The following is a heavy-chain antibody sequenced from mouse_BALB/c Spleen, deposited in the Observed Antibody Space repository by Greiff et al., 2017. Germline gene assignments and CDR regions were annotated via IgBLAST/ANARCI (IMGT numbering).Heavy chain of an antibody. CDR1: GYTFTDYE. D-gene: IGHD6-1*01. CDR3: ARGGPHASYAMDY. Sequence: VQLQQSGAELVRPGASVTLSCKASGYTFTDYEMHWVKQTPVHGLEWIGAIDPETGGTAYNQKFKGKATLTADKSSSTAYMELRSLTSEDSAVYYCARGGPHASYAMDYWGQGTSVTVSS. V-gene: IGHV1-15*01. CDR2: IDPETGGT. J-gene: IGHJ4*01.